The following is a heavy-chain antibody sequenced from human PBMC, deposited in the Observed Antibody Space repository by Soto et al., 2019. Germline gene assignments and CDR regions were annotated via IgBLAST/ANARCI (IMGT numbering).Heavy chain of an antibody. CDR2: FDPEDGET. Sequence: ASVKVSCKVSGYTLTKLSMHWVRQAPGKGLEWMGGFDPEDGETLYAQNFQGRVTMTEDTSTDTAYMELSDLRSEDTAVHYCATDNTMTRGVNFANWGQGTLVTVSS. CDR3: ATDNTMTRGVNFAN. J-gene: IGHJ4*02. D-gene: IGHD3-3*01. V-gene: IGHV1-24*01. CDR1: GYTLTKLS.